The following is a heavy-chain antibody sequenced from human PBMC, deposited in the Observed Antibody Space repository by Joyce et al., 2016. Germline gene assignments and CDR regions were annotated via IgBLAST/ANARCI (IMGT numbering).Heavy chain of an antibody. CDR3: ARDDDGDYNWLDP. J-gene: IGHJ5*02. CDR1: GFTLTDYY. CDR2: IYGKNGDT. V-gene: IGHV1-2*02. Sequence: QVLLVQSGAEVKKPGASVKVSCKASGFTLTDYYIHWVRQAPGEGPECRGWIYGKNGDTGYGQKLQDRVTRTRDTSISTVYMELRGLRSDDTAVYYCARDDDGDYNWLDPWGQGTLVTVSS. D-gene: IGHD4-17*01.